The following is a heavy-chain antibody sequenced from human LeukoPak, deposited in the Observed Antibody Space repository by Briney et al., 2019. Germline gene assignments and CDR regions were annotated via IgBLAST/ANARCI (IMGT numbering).Heavy chain of an antibody. V-gene: IGHV3-64*01. J-gene: IGHJ3*02. D-gene: IGHD6-19*01. CDR3: AKVPVAGLGDAFDI. CDR2: ISSNGGST. Sequence: GGSLRLSCAGSGFTFSSYAMHWVRQAPGKGLEYVSGISSNGGSTYHANSVKGRFTISRDNSKNTLYLQMNSLRAEDTAVYYCAKVPVAGLGDAFDIWGQGTMVTVSS. CDR1: GFTFSSYA.